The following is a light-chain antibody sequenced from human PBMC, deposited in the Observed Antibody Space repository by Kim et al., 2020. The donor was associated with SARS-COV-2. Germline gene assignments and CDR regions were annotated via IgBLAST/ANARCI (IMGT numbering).Light chain of an antibody. Sequence: SYELTQPPSVSGSPGQTASITCSGYKLGDKYVSWYQQKPGQSPVVVIYQDNQRTSGIPERFSGSNSGNTATLTISGTQAMDEADYYCQAWDSSTHNYVFGAGTKVTVL. CDR1: KLGDKY. J-gene: IGLJ1*01. CDR3: QAWDSSTHNYV. CDR2: QDN. V-gene: IGLV3-1*01.